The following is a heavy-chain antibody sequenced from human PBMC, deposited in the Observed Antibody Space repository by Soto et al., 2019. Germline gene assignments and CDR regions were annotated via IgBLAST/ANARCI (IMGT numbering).Heavy chain of an antibody. V-gene: IGHV4-39*01. CDR2: IYYSGST. CDR3: ARRGSGSYSDY. CDR1: GGSSSSSSYY. D-gene: IGHD3-10*01. Sequence: SETLSLTCTVSGGSSSSSSYYWGWIRQPPGKGLEWIGSIYYSGSTYYNPSLKSRVTISVDTSKNQFSLKLSSVTAADTAVYYCARRGSGSYSDYWGQGTLVT. J-gene: IGHJ4*02.